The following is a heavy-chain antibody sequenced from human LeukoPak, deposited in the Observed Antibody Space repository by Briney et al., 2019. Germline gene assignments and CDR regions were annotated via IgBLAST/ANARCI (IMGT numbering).Heavy chain of an antibody. Sequence: GGSLRLSCAASGFTFSSYSMNWVRQAPGKGVEWVSCISGSSSYIYYAASVKGRFTISRHNAKNSLYLQMNNLRAEDTAVYYCARDRDNVAGTRGYFNYWGQGTLVTVSS. CDR2: ISGSSSYI. D-gene: IGHD6-19*01. CDR1: GFTFSSYS. V-gene: IGHV3-21*01. J-gene: IGHJ4*02. CDR3: ARDRDNVAGTRGYFNY.